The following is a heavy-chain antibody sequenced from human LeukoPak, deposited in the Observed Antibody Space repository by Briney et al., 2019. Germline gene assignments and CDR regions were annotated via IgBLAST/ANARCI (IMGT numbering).Heavy chain of an antibody. CDR3: ASPSN. Sequence: SQTLSLTCAVSGGSISSGGYYWSWIRQPAGKGLEWIGRIYTSGSTNYNPSLKSRVTISVDTSKNQFSLKLSSVTAADTAVYYCASPSNWGQGTLVTVSS. J-gene: IGHJ4*02. CDR2: IYTSGST. V-gene: IGHV4-61*02. CDR1: GGSISSGGYY.